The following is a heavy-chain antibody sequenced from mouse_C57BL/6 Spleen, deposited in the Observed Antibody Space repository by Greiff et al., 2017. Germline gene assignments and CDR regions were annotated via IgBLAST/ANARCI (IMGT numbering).Heavy chain of an antibody. D-gene: IGHD1-1*01. CDR3: TEAGRGVPMGD. J-gene: IGHJ4*01. CDR1: GYTFTDYE. Sequence: VQLQQSGAELVRPGASVTLSCKASGYTFTDYEMHWVKQTPVHGLEWIGAIDPETGGTAYNQKFKGKAILTADKSSSTAYMELRSLTSEDSAVYYSTEAGRGVPMGDWGQRTSVTVAS. V-gene: IGHV1-15*01. CDR2: IDPETGGT.